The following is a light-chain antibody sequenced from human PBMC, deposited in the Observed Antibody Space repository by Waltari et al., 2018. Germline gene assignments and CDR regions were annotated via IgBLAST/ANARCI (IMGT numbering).Light chain of an antibody. V-gene: IGKV1-5*03. CDR2: KSS. J-gene: IGKJ2*01. Sequence: DIQMTQSPPTLSASVGESVTITCRASPGISSWLAWYQQKPGKAPKLLIYKSSTLKSGVPSRCSGSGSGTEFTLTISSLQPDDFATYYCQQYNSYSGYTFGQGTKLEIK. CDR1: PGISSW. CDR3: QQYNSYSGYT.